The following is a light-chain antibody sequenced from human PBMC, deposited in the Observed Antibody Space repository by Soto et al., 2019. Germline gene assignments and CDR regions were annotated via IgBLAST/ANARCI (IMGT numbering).Light chain of an antibody. CDR1: QSISTY. J-gene: IGKJ5*01. V-gene: IGKV1-39*01. CDR3: QHTYTTPIT. CDR2: HSS. Sequence: DIQMTQATPSLSASVGDRATITCRASQSISTYLNWYQQKPGKAPKLLIYHSSTLQSGVPSRFSGSGSGTDFTLTISSLQPEDFATYYCQHTYTTPITFGQGTRLEIK.